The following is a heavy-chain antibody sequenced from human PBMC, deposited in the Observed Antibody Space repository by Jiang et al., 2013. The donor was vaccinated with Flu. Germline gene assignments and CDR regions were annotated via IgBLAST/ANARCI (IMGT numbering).Heavy chain of an antibody. CDR1: GFTVSSNY. D-gene: IGHD3-3*01. J-gene: IGHJ4*02. CDR2: IYSGGST. Sequence: VQLLESGGGLVQPGGSLRLSCAASGFTVSSNYMSWVRQAPGKGLEWVSVIYSGGSTYYADSVKGRFTISRDNSKNTLYLQMNSLRAEDTAVYYCARVNDFWSGYLDYWGQGTLVTVSS. CDR3: ARVNDFWSGYLDY. V-gene: IGHV3-66*01.